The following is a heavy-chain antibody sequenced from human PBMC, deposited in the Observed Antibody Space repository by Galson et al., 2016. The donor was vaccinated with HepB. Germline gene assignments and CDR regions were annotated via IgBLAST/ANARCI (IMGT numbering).Heavy chain of an antibody. D-gene: IGHD6-19*01. J-gene: IGHJ4*02. CDR3: ARRSAGGSEAFLDY. V-gene: IGHV1-46*04. CDR1: GYLFSTYF. CDR2: FNPSRGST. Sequence: SVKVSCKASGYLFSTYFIHSVRQAPGQGLEWMGLFNPSRGSTTYAQKLQGRVTMSGDTSTGTFYMELSSLTSEDTAMYYCARRSAGGSEAFLDYWGQGTLVTVSS.